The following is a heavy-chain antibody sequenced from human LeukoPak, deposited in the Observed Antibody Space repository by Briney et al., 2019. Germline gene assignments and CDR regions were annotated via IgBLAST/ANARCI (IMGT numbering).Heavy chain of an antibody. D-gene: IGHD4-17*01. CDR1: GGSFSGYY. CDR3: ARFTVRGLRYNWFDP. Sequence: SETLSLTCAVYGGSFSGYYWSWIRQPPGKGLEWIGEINHSGSTNYNPSLKSRVTISVDTSKNQFSLKPSSVTAADTAVYYCARFTVRGLRYNWFDPWGQGTLVTVSS. J-gene: IGHJ5*02. CDR2: INHSGST. V-gene: IGHV4-34*01.